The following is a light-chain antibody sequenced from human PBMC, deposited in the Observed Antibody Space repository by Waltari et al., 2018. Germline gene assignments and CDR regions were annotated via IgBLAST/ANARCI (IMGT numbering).Light chain of an antibody. CDR2: DVS. CDR3: NSFTSSSTVV. Sequence: QSALTQPASVSGSPGQSITISCTGTSSDVGGYNYFSWYQQHPGKSPKLMIYDVSNRASGVSNRFSGSKSGNTASLTISGLQPEDEADYYCNSFTSSSTVVFGGGTKLTVL. CDR1: SSDVGGYNY. J-gene: IGLJ3*02. V-gene: IGLV2-14*03.